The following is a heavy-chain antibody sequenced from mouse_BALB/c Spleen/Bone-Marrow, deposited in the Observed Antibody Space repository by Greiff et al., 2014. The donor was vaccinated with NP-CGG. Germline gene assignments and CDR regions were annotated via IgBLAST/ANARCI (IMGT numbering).Heavy chain of an antibody. CDR3: ATDRYDEDYAMDY. V-gene: IGHV1-26*01. CDR1: GYSFTDYY. J-gene: IGHJ4*01. D-gene: IGHD2-14*01. CDR2: INPYNGAT. Sequence: VQLQQSGPELVKPGASVKISCKASGYSFTDYYMHWVKQSHVKSLGWIGRINPYNGATSYNQNFKDKASLTVDKSSTTAYMELHSLTSEDSAVYYCATDRYDEDYAMDYWGQGTSVTVSS.